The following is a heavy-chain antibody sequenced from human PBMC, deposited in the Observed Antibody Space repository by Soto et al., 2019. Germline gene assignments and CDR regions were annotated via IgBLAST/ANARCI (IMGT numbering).Heavy chain of an antibody. J-gene: IGHJ5*02. D-gene: IGHD6-13*01. Sequence: SETLSLTCTVSGVSFRTSDYYWGWIRQPPNKGLEWIGSMHYSGSTFYNPSLKSRVTISVDTSKNQFSLKLTSVTAADTAVYCCARPGYSSSWYWFDPWGQGSLVTVSS. CDR2: MHYSGST. CDR1: GVSFRTSDYY. CDR3: ARPGYSSSWYWFDP. V-gene: IGHV4-39*01.